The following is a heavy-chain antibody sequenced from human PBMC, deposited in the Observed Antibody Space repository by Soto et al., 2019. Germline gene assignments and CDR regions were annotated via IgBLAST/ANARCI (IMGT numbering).Heavy chain of an antibody. CDR1: GGSFSSSYY. J-gene: IGHJ4*02. V-gene: IGHV4-39*01. CDR2: IHYSGHT. D-gene: IGHD3-10*01. Sequence: QLQLQESGPGLVKPSETLSLTCAVSGGSFSSSYYWGWLRQPPGKGLEWLGNIHYSGHTYFNPSLKSRFAMSVDTSKTQFSLTLTSVSAADTAVYYCARYFLRGRFFDSLGQGTLVTVSS. CDR3: ARYFLRGRFFDS.